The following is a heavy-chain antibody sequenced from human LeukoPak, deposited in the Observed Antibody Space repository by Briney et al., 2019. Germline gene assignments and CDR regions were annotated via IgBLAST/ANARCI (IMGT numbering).Heavy chain of an antibody. CDR2: VSAGGGST. V-gene: IGHV3-23*01. CDR3: AKRLYGSGGYYQFDY. Sequence: GGSLRLSCAASGFTFSSAWMNWVRQAPGKGLEWVSTVSAGGGSTYYADSVKGRFTISRDNPKNTLHLQMNSLRAEDTAVYYCAKRLYGSGGYYQFDYWGQGTLVTVSS. J-gene: IGHJ4*02. D-gene: IGHD3-10*01. CDR1: GFTFSSAW.